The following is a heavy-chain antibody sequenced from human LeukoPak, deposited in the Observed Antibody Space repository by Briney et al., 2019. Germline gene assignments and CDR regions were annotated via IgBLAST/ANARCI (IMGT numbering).Heavy chain of an antibody. J-gene: IGHJ4*02. CDR3: AKGEGNWVPDY. D-gene: IGHD3-16*01. Sequence: GGSPRLSCAASGFTFSSYGMHWVRQAPGKGLEWVAFIRYDASNEYYVESVKGRFTISRDNSKNTLFLQMNSLRAEDTAVYYCAKGEGNWVPDYWGQGNLVTVSS. CDR2: IRYDASNE. V-gene: IGHV3-30*02. CDR1: GFTFSSYG.